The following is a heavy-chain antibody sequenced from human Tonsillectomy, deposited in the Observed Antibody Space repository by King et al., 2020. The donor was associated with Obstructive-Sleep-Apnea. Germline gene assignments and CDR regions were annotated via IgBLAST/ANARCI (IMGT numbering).Heavy chain of an antibody. CDR1: AASISRYY. V-gene: IGHV4-59*01. CDR3: ARDGYGDYFDY. CDR2: IYYSGTT. Sequence: QLQESGPGLVKPSETLSLTCTVSAASISRYYWSWIRQPPGKALEWIGYIYYSGTTNYTPSLKSRVTMSVDTSKNQFFLRLTSVTAADTAVYYCARDGYGDYFDYWGQGTLVTVSS. J-gene: IGHJ4*02. D-gene: IGHD4-17*01.